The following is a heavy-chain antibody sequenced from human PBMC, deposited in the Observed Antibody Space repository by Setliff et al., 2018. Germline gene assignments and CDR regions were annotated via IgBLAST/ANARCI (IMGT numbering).Heavy chain of an antibody. CDR2: INWDGRTT. J-gene: IGHJ3*02. CDR1: NFKGHG. CDR3: TLLGDRETVDM. D-gene: IGHD1-1*01. Sequence: PGGSLRLSCADSNFKGHGINWVRQVPGKGLEWVATINWDGRTTAYRGSVRGRFTISRDNAKNSLYLQMNSLRAEDTALYHCTLLGDRETVDMWGQGTMVTVSS. V-gene: IGHV3-20*01.